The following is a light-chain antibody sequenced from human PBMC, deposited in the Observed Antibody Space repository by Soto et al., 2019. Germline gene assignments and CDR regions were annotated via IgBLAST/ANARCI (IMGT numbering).Light chain of an antibody. Sequence: EIVMTQSPGPLSVSPGERATLSCRASESVRSNLAWYQQKPGQAPSLLIYGASTRAAGVPVRFSGSGSGTEFTLTISSLQSEDFAVYYCQQYNYWPRTFGQGTKVEIK. V-gene: IGKV3-15*01. CDR2: GAS. CDR3: QQYNYWPRT. CDR1: ESVRSN. J-gene: IGKJ1*01.